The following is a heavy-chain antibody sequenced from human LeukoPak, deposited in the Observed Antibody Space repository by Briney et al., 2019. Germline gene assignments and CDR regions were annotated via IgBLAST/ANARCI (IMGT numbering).Heavy chain of an antibody. CDR2: ISGSGGST. CDR1: GFTFSSYA. V-gene: IGHV3-23*01. CDR3: AKDRSVVVVAASPFQH. Sequence: PGGSLRLSCEASGFTFSSYAMSWVRQAPGKGLEWVSAISGSGGSTYYADSVKGRFTISRDNSKNTLYLQMNSLRAEDTAVYYCAKDRSVVVVAASPFQHWGQGTLVTVSS. J-gene: IGHJ1*01. D-gene: IGHD2-15*01.